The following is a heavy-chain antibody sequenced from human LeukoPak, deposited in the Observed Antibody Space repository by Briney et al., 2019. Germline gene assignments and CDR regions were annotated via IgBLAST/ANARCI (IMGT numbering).Heavy chain of an antibody. CDR3: AHSRTTYDILTGYSHTEYFQH. CDR1: GLSLSTSGVG. J-gene: IGHJ1*01. Sequence: SGPTLVKPTQTLTLTCTFSGLSLSTSGVGVGWIRQPPGKALEWLALIYWNDDKRYSPSLKSRLTITKDTSKNQVVLTMTNMDPVDTATYYCAHSRTTYDILTGYSHTEYFQHWGQGTLVTVSS. V-gene: IGHV2-5*01. D-gene: IGHD3-9*01. CDR2: IYWNDDK.